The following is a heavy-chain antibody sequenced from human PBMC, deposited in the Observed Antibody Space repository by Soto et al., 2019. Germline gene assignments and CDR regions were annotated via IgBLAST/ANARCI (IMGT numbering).Heavy chain of an antibody. Sequence: EVQQVESGGGLVQPGGSLRLSCAASGFTFSSYSMNWVRQAPGKGLEWVSYISSSGSTIYYADSVKGRFTISRDNAKNSLYLQMNSLRAEDTAVYYCARVYGDYWYFDLWGRGTLVTVSS. CDR2: ISSSGSTI. V-gene: IGHV3-48*04. CDR1: GFTFSSYS. D-gene: IGHD4-17*01. J-gene: IGHJ2*01. CDR3: ARVYGDYWYFDL.